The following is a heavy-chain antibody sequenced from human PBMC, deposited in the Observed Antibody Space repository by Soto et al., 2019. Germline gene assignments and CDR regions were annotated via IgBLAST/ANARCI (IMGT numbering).Heavy chain of an antibody. J-gene: IGHJ1*01. CDR3: VKDESINWYSGHFRH. D-gene: IGHD6-13*01. CDR1: GFTFDDYA. V-gene: IGHV3-9*01. CDR2: INWNSGSI. Sequence: PGGSLRLSCAASGFTFDDYAMHWVRQVPGKGLEWVSGINWNSGSIGYADSVKGRFAISRDNAKNSLHLQMNSLRAEDTAFYYCVKDESINWYSGHFRHWRQGTLVTVSS.